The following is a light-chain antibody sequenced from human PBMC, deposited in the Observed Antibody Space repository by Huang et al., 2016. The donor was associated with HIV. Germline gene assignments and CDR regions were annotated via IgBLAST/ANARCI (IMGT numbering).Light chain of an antibody. CDR1: QGISSA. V-gene: IGKV1-13*02. J-gene: IGKJ4*01. Sequence: AIQLTQSPSSLSASVGDRVTITCRASQGISSALAWYTQKPGKPPKLLIYDSSSLEGGVPSRFSGSGSGTDFTLTISSLQPEDFASYYCQQFKSNPLTFGGGTRVEIK. CDR2: DSS. CDR3: QQFKSNPLT.